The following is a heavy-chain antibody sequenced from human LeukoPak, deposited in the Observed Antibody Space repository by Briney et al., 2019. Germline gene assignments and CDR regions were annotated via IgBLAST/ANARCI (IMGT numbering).Heavy chain of an antibody. D-gene: IGHD6-13*01. Sequence: SQTLSLTCTVSGGSISSGDYYWSWIRQPPGKGLEWIGYIYYSGSTYYNPSLKSRVTISVDTSKNQFSLKLSSVTAADTAVYYCARWGIAAAGTSRTNLNWFDPWGQGTLVTVSS. V-gene: IGHV4-30-4*01. J-gene: IGHJ5*02. CDR3: ARWGIAAAGTSRTNLNWFDP. CDR1: GGSISSGDYY. CDR2: IYYSGST.